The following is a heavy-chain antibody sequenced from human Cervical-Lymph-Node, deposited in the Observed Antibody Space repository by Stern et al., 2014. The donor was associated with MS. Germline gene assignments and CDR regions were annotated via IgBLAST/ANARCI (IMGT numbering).Heavy chain of an antibody. V-gene: IGHV4-61*02. CDR3: ATTRWDLFTWNWFDP. CDR1: GGSISSSGYY. J-gene: IGHJ5*02. Sequence: VQLVESGPGLVKPSQTLSLTCTVSGGSISSSGYYWSWIRQPADKGLEWIGRIHASGSTYYNPSLKRRVTISMDTAQNQLSPKMPPVTAADTAVYYCATTRWDLFTWNWFDPWGQGTLVTVSS. D-gene: IGHD1-26*01. CDR2: IHASGST.